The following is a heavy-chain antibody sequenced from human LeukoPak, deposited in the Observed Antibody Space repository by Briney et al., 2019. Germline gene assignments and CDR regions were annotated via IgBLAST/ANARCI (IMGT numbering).Heavy chain of an antibody. CDR3: ARGRSGGSGTRRSYYYYMDV. J-gene: IGHJ6*03. D-gene: IGHD3-10*01. V-gene: IGHV3-33*01. CDR1: GFTFSSYG. CDR2: IWYDGSNK. Sequence: PGRSLRLSCAASGFTFSSYGMHWVRQAPGKGLEWVAVIWYDGSNKYYADSVKGRFTISRDNSKNTLYLQMNSLRAEETAVYYCARGRSGGSGTRRSYYYYMDVWGKGTTVTVSS.